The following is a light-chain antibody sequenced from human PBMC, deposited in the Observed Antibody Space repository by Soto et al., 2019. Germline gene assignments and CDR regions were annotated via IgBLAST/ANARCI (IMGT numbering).Light chain of an antibody. V-gene: IGKV3-20*01. CDR1: QSVSNNY. Sequence: EIVLTQSPGTLSLSPGERATLSCRASQSVSNNYLAWYQQKPGQAPRLLIYGASNRATGIPDRFSGSGSGTDFTLTISSLQPDDSATYCCQQYNSYSSTFGQGTKVDIK. J-gene: IGKJ1*01. CDR3: QQYNSYSST. CDR2: GAS.